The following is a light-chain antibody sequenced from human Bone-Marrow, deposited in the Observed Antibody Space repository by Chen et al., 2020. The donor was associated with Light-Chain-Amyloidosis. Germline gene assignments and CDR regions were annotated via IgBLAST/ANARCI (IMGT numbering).Light chain of an antibody. CDR2: EDD. CDR1: SGSIATNY. V-gene: IGLV6-57*01. J-gene: IGLJ3*02. CDR3: QSYQGSGQGV. Sequence: NFMLTQPHSVSESPGKTVIISCTRSSGSIATNYVQWYQQRPGSSPTTVIYEDDQRPSGVPDRFSGSIDRSANAASLTISGLKTEDEADYYCQSYQGSGQGVFGGGTKLTVL.